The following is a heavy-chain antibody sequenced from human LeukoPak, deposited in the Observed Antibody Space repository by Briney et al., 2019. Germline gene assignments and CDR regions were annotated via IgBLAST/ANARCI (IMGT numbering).Heavy chain of an antibody. CDR1: GFSFSNSW. CDR3: ARDRSISGVVTLDY. V-gene: IGHV3-7*01. D-gene: IGHD3-3*01. J-gene: IGHJ4*02. Sequence: GGSLRLSCAASGFSFSNSWMTWVRQAPGKGLEWVANIRQDGSEKYYVDSVRGRFTISRDNANNSVYLQMNSLRVEDTAVYYCARDRSISGVVTLDYWGQGTLVTVSS. CDR2: IRQDGSEK.